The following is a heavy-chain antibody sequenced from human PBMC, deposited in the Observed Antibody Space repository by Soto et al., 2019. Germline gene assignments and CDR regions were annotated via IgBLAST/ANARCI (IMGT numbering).Heavy chain of an antibody. D-gene: IGHD1-1*01. J-gene: IGHJ5*02. V-gene: IGHV2-70*04. CDR2: IDWDDDK. Sequence: SGPTLGNPTQTLTLTCTFSGFSLIAIGMRVSWIRQPPGKALEWLARIDWDDDKFYSTSLRTRLTISKDTSKNQVVLTMTNMDPVDTATYYCAKTGTDGSWFDPWGQGTLVTVSS. CDR3: AKTGTDGSWFDP. CDR1: GFSLIAIGMR.